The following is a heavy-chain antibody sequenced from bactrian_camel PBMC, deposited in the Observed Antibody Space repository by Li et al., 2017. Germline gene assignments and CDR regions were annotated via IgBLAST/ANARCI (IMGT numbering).Heavy chain of an antibody. CDR3: TKHIPGNADNY. V-gene: IGHV3S40*01. CDR2: ITRGGGST. D-gene: IGHD2*01. CDR1: GFTFGVYD. J-gene: IGHJ4*01. Sequence: VQLVESGGGLVQPGGSLRLSCAASGFTFGVYDMTWVRQALGKGLEWVSAITRGGGSTYYADSVRGRFTISRDNAKNMLYLQLTSLKAEDTAMYYCTKHIPGNADNYWGQGTQVTVS.